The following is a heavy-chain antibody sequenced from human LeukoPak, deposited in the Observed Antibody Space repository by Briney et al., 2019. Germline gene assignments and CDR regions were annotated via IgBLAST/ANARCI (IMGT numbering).Heavy chain of an antibody. CDR2: INHSGST. V-gene: IGHV4-34*01. CDR1: GGSFSGYY. CDR3: ARSSIAVAGTENAFDI. Sequence: PSETLSLTCAVYGGSFSGYYWSWIRQPPGKGLEWLGEINHSGSTNYNPSLKSRVTISVDTSKNQFSLKLSSVTAADTAVYYCARSSIAVAGTENAFDIWGQGTMVTVSS. D-gene: IGHD6-19*01. J-gene: IGHJ3*02.